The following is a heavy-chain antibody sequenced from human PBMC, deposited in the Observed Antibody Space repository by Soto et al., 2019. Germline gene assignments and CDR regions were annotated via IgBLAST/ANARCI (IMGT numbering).Heavy chain of an antibody. CDR2: IYSSGVT. Sequence: QVQLQESGPGLVQPSQTLSLTCTVSGGSISSAGYYWSWIRQHPGKGLEWIGYIYSSGVTYYDPSLKSRVTMSVDMSKNQFSLRLSSVTAADTAVDYCATKPNGLYYFDYWGQGALVTVSS. V-gene: IGHV4-31*03. CDR1: GGSISSAGYY. CDR3: ATKPNGLYYFDY. D-gene: IGHD2-8*01. J-gene: IGHJ4*02.